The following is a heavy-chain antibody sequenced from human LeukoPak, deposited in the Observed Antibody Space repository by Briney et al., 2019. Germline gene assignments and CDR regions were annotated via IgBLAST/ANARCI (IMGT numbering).Heavy chain of an antibody. J-gene: IGHJ4*02. CDR3: ARSPGFFFDY. CDR1: GGSISSGGYY. D-gene: IGHD3-10*01. Sequence: SETLSLTYTVSGGSISSGGYYWSWIRQPPGEGLEWIGYIYYSGSTYYNPSLQSRIAISVDTSKNQFSLQLSSVTAADTAVYYCARSPGFFFDYWGQGTLVTVSS. V-gene: IGHV4-30-4*01. CDR2: IYYSGST.